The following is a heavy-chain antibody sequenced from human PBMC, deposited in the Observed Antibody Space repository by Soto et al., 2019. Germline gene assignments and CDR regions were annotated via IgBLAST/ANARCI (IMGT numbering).Heavy chain of an antibody. V-gene: IGHV3-64D*06. CDR1: GFTFNNFA. D-gene: IGHD6-13*01. J-gene: IGHJ6*02. Sequence: EVQLVESGGGLVQPGGSLRLSCSASGFTFNNFAMHWVRQAPGKGLEYLSAISGSGGATYYAYSAKGRFTISRDNSKNTLYFQMSSRGVDDMAMYYCVKGRRAAGNTLKAVGMDVWGQGTTVIVSS. CDR2: ISGSGGAT. CDR3: VKGRRAAGNTLKAVGMDV.